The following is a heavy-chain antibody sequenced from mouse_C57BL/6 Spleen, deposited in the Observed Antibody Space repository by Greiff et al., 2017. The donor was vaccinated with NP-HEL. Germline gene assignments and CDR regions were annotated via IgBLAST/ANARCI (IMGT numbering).Heavy chain of an antibody. V-gene: IGHV1-64*01. CDR1: GYTFTSYW. CDR2: IHPNSGST. CDR3: ASYYYGSSPPAYFDD. J-gene: IGHJ1*03. D-gene: IGHD1-1*01. Sequence: QVQLQQPGAELVKPGASVKLSCKASGYTFTSYWMHWVKQRPGQGLEWIGMIHPNSGSTNYNEKFKSKATLTVDKSSSTAYMQLSSLTSEDSAVYYCASYYYGSSPPAYFDDWGTGTTVTVSS.